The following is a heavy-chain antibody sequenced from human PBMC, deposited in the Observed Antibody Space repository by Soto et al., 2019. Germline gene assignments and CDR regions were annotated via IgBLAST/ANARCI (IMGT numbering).Heavy chain of an antibody. J-gene: IGHJ6*03. Sequence: GGSLRLSCAASGFTFSSYAMSWVRQAPGKGLEWVSAISGSGGSTYYADSVKGRFTISRDNSKNTLYLQMNSLRAEDTAVYYCAKDPITIFPSYYYYYMDVWGKGTTVTVSS. CDR2: ISGSGGST. V-gene: IGHV3-23*01. CDR3: AKDPITIFPSYYYYYMDV. CDR1: GFTFSSYA. D-gene: IGHD3-9*01.